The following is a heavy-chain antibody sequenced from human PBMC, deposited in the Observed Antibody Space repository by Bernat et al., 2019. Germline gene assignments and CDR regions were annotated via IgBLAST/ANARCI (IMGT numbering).Heavy chain of an antibody. CDR2: IVPNGGGT. D-gene: IGHD3-16*01. CDR1: GYTFTNYY. V-gene: IGHV1-46*01. CDR3: AREPPDAFWFDP. J-gene: IGHJ5*02. Sequence: QVQLVQSGAEVKKPGASVKVSCKASGYTFTNYYIHWFRQAPGQGLEWVGIIVPNGGGTDSARKFQGRVYMTSDTSTTTVYMELTDLRSEDTAVYFCAREPPDAFWFDPWGQGTLVTVSS.